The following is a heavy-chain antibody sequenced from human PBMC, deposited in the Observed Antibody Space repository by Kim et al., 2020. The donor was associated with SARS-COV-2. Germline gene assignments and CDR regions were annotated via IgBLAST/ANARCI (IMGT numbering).Heavy chain of an antibody. J-gene: IGHJ6*02. Sequence: ASVKVSCKASGYTFTSYDINWVRQATGQGLEWMGWMNPNSGNTGYAQKFQGRVTMTRNTSISTAYMELSSLRSEDTAVYYCARYYYDSSGYYFYGARGYGMDVWGQGTTVTVSS. D-gene: IGHD3-22*01. CDR3: ARYYYDSSGYYFYGARGYGMDV. CDR1: GYTFTSYD. V-gene: IGHV1-8*01. CDR2: MNPNSGNT.